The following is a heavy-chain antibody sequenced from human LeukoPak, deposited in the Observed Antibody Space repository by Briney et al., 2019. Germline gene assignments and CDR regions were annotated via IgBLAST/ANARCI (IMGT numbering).Heavy chain of an antibody. CDR1: GYTFTSYY. D-gene: IGHD3-22*01. CDR3: ARDVASSGYYWD. V-gene: IGHV1-46*01. CDR2: INPSGGST. Sequence: GASVKVSCKASGYTFTSYYMHWVRQAPGQGLEWMGIINPSGGSTSYAQRFQGRVTMTRETSTSTVYMELSNLKSDDTAVYYCARDVASSGYYWDWGQGTLVTVSS. J-gene: IGHJ4*02.